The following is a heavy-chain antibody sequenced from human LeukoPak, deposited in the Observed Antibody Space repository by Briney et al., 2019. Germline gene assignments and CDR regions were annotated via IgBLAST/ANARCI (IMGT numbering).Heavy chain of an antibody. V-gene: IGHV1-69*02. J-gene: IGHJ4*02. Sequence: AASVKVSCKASGGTFSSYTISWVRQAPGQGLEWMGRIIPILGIANYAQKFQGRVTITADKSTSTAYMELSSLRAEDTAVYYCAKTPLGYCSSTSCHGRGFDYWGQGTLVTVSS. CDR2: IIPILGIA. CDR3: AKTPLGYCSSTSCHGRGFDY. D-gene: IGHD2-2*01. CDR1: GGTFSSYT.